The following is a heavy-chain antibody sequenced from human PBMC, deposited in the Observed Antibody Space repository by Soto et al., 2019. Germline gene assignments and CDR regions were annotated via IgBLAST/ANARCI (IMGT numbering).Heavy chain of an antibody. J-gene: IGHJ5*02. CDR2: IIPIFGTA. V-gene: IGHV1-69*13. D-gene: IGHD2-2*01. CDR1: GGTFSSYA. CDR3: ARVVPGAEAWFGP. Sequence: SVKVSCKASGGTFSSYAISWVRQAPGQGLEWMGGIIPIFGTANYAQKFQGRVTITADESTSTAYMELSSLRSDDTAVYYCARVVPGAEAWFGPWGQGTLVTVSS.